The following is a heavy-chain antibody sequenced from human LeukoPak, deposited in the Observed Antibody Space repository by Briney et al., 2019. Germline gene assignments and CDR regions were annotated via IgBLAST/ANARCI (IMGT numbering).Heavy chain of an antibody. CDR2: INPNSGGT. CDR3: ARVELRHYCYYYMDV. D-gene: IGHD1-26*01. CDR1: GYTFTGYY. J-gene: IGHJ6*03. V-gene: IGHV1-2*02. Sequence: ASVKVSCKASGYTFTGYYMHWVRQAPGQGLEWMGWINPNSGGTNYAQKFQGRVTMTRDTSISTAYMELSRLRSDDTAVYYCARVELRHYCYYYMDVWGKGTTVTVSS.